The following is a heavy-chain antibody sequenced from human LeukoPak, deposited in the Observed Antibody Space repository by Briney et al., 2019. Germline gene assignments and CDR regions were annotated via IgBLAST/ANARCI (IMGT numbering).Heavy chain of an antibody. Sequence: PGGSLRFSCAASGFTFSSYSMNWVRQAPGKGLEWVSSISSSSLYIYYADSVKGRFTISRDNAKNSLYLQMNSLRAEDTAVYYCARYSGDYEADYWGQGTLVTVSS. CDR2: ISSSSLYI. CDR3: ARYSGDYEADY. CDR1: GFTFSSYS. V-gene: IGHV3-21*01. D-gene: IGHD4-17*01. J-gene: IGHJ4*02.